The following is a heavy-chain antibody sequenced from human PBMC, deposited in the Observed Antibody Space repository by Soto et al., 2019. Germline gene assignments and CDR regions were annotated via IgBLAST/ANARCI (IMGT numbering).Heavy chain of an antibody. CDR3: ARIPWAVAGTSWFDP. V-gene: IGHV4-34*01. CDR2: INHSGST. Sequence: SETLSLTCAVYGGSFSGYYGSWIRQPPGKGLEWIGEINHSGSTNYNPSLKSRVTISVDTSKNQFSLKLSSVTAADTAVYYCARIPWAVAGTSWFDPWGQGTLVTVSS. J-gene: IGHJ5*02. D-gene: IGHD6-19*01. CDR1: GGSFSGYY.